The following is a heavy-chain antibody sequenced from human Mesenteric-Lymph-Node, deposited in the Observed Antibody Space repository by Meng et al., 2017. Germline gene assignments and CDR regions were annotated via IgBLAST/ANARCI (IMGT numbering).Heavy chain of an antibody. Sequence: GGSLRLSCAASGFTFSSYSMNWVRQAPGKGLEWVSSISSSSSYIYYADSVKGRFTISRDNAKNSLYLQMNSLRAEDTAVYYCARDLVNSGYDWGFGYWGQGTLVTVSS. D-gene: IGHD5-12*01. V-gene: IGHV3-21*01. J-gene: IGHJ4*02. CDR3: ARDLVNSGYDWGFGY. CDR1: GFTFSSYS. CDR2: ISSSSSYI.